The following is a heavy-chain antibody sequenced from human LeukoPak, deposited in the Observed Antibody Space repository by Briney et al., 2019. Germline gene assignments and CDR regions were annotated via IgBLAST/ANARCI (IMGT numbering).Heavy chain of an antibody. CDR3: ARDLAGYNSFDY. V-gene: IGHV3-66*01. D-gene: IGHD5-24*01. J-gene: IGHJ4*02. CDR1: GFTVSSNY. Sequence: PGGSLRLSCAASGFTVSSNYMSWVRQAPGKGLEWVSSISSGGSTYYTASVKGRFTISRDNSKNTLYLQMNSLRAEDTAVYYCARDLAGYNSFDYWGQGTLVTVSS. CDR2: ISSGGST.